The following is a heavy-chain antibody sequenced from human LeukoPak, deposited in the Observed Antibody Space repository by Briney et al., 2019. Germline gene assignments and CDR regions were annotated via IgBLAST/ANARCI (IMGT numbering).Heavy chain of an antibody. CDR2: ISAYNGNT. CDR1: GYTFTSYG. CDR3: AAPGGPDTYYYYGMDV. V-gene: IGHV1-18*04. J-gene: IGHJ6*04. Sequence: ASVKVSCKASGYTFTSYGISWVRQAPRQGLEWMGWISAYNGNTNYAQKLQGRVTMTTDTSTSTAYMELRSLRSDDTAVYYCAAPGGPDTYYYYGMDVWGKGTTFTVSS. D-gene: IGHD3-16*01.